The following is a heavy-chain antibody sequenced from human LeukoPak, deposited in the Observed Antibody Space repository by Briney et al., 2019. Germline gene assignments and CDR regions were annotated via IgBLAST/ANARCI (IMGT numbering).Heavy chain of an antibody. CDR2: INHSGNT. CDR1: GGSFSGFF. V-gene: IGHV4-34*01. CDR3: ATFTYASGTNVG. Sequence: SETLSLTCGVSGGSFSGFFWSWIRQPPGKGLEWIGEINHSGNTNYNPSLKSRVTMSVDTSKNQFSPALTSLTAADTAVYYCATFTYASGTNVGWGQGILVTVSS. J-gene: IGHJ4*02. D-gene: IGHD3-10*01.